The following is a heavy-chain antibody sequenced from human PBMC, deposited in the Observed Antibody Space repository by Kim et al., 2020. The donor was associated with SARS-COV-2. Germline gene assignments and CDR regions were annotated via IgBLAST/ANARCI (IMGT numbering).Heavy chain of an antibody. CDR2: IYYSGST. CDR1: GGSISSSSYY. D-gene: IGHD3-10*01. J-gene: IGHJ4*02. Sequence: SETLSLTCTVSGGSISSSSYYWGWIRQPPGKGLEWIGSIYYSGSTYYNPSLKSRVTISVDTSKNQFSLKLSSVTAADTAVYYCARLGFGESTRYRPGYWGQGTLVTVSS. CDR3: ARLGFGESTRYRPGY. V-gene: IGHV4-39*01.